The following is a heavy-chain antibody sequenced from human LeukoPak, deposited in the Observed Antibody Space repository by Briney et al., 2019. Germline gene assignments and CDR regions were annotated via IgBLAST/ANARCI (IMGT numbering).Heavy chain of an antibody. D-gene: IGHD3-10*01. CDR1: GFTFSDFG. CDR2: IRYDGSNK. V-gene: IGHV3-30*02. J-gene: IGHJ4*02. Sequence: GGSLRLSCAASGFTFSDFGMHWVRQAPGKGLEWVAFIRYDGSNKYYADSVKGRFTISRDNSKNTLYLQMNSLRAEDTAVYYCAKATSRKTEEGLGLWFGELRKYYFDYWGQGTLVTVSS. CDR3: AKATSRKTEEGLGLWFGELRKYYFDY.